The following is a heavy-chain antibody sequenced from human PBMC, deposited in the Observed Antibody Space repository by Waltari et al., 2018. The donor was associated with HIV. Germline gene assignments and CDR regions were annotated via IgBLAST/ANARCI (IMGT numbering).Heavy chain of an antibody. CDR1: GGTFSSYA. Sequence: QVQLVQSGAEVKKPGSSVKVSCKASGGTFSSYAISWVRQAPGQGLEWMGGIIPIFGTTKYAQKCQGRVTITADESTSTVYMELSSLRSEDTAVYYCARGDYGDYINYYYGMDVWGQGTTVTVSS. D-gene: IGHD4-17*01. CDR2: IIPIFGTT. CDR3: ARGDYGDYINYYYGMDV. J-gene: IGHJ6*02. V-gene: IGHV1-69*01.